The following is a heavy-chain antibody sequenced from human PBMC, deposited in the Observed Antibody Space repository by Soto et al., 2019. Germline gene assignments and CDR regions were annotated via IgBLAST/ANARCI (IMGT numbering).Heavy chain of an antibody. CDR1: GFTFSSYA. D-gene: IGHD1-26*01. CDR3: AKDIEVGATTHHYYYYYGMDV. Sequence: PGGSLRLSCAASGFTFSSYAMSWVRQAPGKGLEWVSAISGSGGSTYYADSVKGRFTISRDNSKNTLYLQMNSLRAEDTAVYYCAKDIEVGATTHHYYYYYGMDVWGQGTTVTVS. V-gene: IGHV3-23*01. CDR2: ISGSGGST. J-gene: IGHJ6*02.